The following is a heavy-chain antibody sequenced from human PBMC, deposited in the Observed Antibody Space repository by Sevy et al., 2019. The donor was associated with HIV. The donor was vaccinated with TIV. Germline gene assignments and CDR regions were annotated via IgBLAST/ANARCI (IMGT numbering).Heavy chain of an antibody. CDR1: GFTFSNYV. J-gene: IGHJ4*02. V-gene: IGHV3-23*01. D-gene: IGHD2-2*01. CDR2: ISHGGGTT. CDR3: ARRYLPSAPPALDY. Sequence: GGSLRLSCAASGFTFSNYVMNWVPQAPGKGLEWVSVISHGGGTTYYADSVKGRFTISRDDSKDTVYLEMNSLRAEDTAVYYCARRYLPSAPPALDYWGQGTLVTVSS.